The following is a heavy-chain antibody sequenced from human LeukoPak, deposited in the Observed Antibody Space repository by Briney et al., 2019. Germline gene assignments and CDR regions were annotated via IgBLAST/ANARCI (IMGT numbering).Heavy chain of an antibody. J-gene: IGHJ4*02. CDR3: ARDVKDYDFWSGYYRLDC. Sequence: PGGSLRLSCAASGFTFSSYWMSWVRQAPGKGLEWVANIKQDGSEKYYVDSVKGRFTISRDNAKNSLYLQMNSLRAEDTAVYYCARDVKDYDFWSGYYRLDCWGQGTLVTVSS. V-gene: IGHV3-7*01. D-gene: IGHD3-3*01. CDR2: IKQDGSEK. CDR1: GFTFSSYW.